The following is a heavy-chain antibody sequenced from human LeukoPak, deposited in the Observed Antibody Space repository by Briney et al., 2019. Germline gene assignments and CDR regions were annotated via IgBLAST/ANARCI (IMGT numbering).Heavy chain of an antibody. CDR3: ARDSVVRGVDQGWFDP. V-gene: IGHV4-61*01. CDR2: IYYSGST. Sequence: SETLPLTCTVSGGSVSSGSYYWSWIRQPSGKGLEWIGYIYYSGSTNYNPSLKSRVTISVDASKNQFSLKLSSVTAADTAVYYCARDSVVRGVDQGWFDPWGQGTLVTVSS. D-gene: IGHD3-10*01. CDR1: GGSVSSGSYY. J-gene: IGHJ5*02.